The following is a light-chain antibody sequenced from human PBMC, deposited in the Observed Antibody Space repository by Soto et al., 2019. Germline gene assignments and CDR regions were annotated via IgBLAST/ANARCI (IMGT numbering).Light chain of an antibody. CDR1: SSDVSGYNY. CDR2: DVS. V-gene: IGLV2-14*01. J-gene: IGLJ1*01. CDR3: SSYTSSSTYV. Sequence: QSALPQPASVSGSPGQSITISCTGTSSDVSGYNYVSWYQQHPGKAPKLMIYDVSNRPSGVSNRFSGSKSGNTASLTISGLQAEDEADYYCSSYTSSSTYVFGNGTKVTVL.